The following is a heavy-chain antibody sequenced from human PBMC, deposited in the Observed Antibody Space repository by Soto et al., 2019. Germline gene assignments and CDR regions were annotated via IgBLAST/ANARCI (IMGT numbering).Heavy chain of an antibody. CDR2: ISASGGGT. Sequence: EVHLLQSAGGLVQPGGSLRLSCAASRFTFSNYAMTWVRRAPGKGLEWVSAISASGGGTFYADSVKGRFIISRDSSKNTLYLQMNSLRVEDTAVYYCAKSRTATTSCYGSWGQGTMVTVSS. V-gene: IGHV3-23*01. D-gene: IGHD2-2*01. CDR3: AKSRTATTSCYGS. J-gene: IGHJ5*02. CDR1: RFTFSNYA.